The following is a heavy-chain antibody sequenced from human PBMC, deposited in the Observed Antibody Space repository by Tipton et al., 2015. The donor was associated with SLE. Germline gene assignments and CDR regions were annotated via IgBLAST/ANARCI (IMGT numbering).Heavy chain of an antibody. CDR3: ARHSGWSFDV. CDR2: IYNNGYI. D-gene: IGHD2-15*01. V-gene: IGHV4-31*03. Sequence: TLSLTCTVSGGSISSGSYYWNWIRHLPGRGLEWIGYIYNNGYIYYNPSLQSRVTISLDASKNQFSLKLISVTAADTAVYYCARHSGWSFDVWGQGTMVTVSS. CDR1: GGSISSGSYY. J-gene: IGHJ3*01.